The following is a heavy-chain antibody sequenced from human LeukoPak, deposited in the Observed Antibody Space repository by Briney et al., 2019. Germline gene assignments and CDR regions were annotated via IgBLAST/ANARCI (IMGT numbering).Heavy chain of an antibody. J-gene: IGHJ5*02. CDR1: GYTFTSYD. D-gene: IGHD1-7*01. Sequence: ASVKVSCKASGYTFTSYDINWVRQATGQVLEWMGWMNPNSGNTGYAQKFQGRVTITRNTSISTAYMELSSLRSEDTAVYYCARGHYNWNYDWFDPWGQGTLVTVSS. V-gene: IGHV1-8*03. CDR3: ARGHYNWNYDWFDP. CDR2: MNPNSGNT.